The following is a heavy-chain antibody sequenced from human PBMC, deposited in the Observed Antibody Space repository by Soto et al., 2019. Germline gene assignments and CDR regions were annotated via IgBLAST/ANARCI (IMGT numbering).Heavy chain of an antibody. CDR2: IKQDGSEK. V-gene: IGHV3-7*01. CDR1: GFTFSSYW. CDR3: ARDRSGYGHDAFDI. J-gene: IGHJ3*02. D-gene: IGHD5-12*01. Sequence: GGSLRLSCAASGFTFSSYWMSWVRQAPGKGLEWVANIKQDGSEKYYVGSVKGRFTISRDNAKNSLYLQMNSLRAEDTAVYYCARDRSGYGHDAFDIWGQGTMVTVSS.